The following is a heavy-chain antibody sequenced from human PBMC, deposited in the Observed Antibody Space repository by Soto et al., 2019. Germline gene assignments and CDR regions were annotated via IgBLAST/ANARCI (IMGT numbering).Heavy chain of an antibody. CDR3: ASEAARTTKTLDY. V-gene: IGHV1-3*04. CDR2: INISNGNT. D-gene: IGHD6-6*01. J-gene: IGHJ4*02. CDR1: GYTFKSYQ. Sequence: GASVNVSCKASGYTFKSYQIYWVRQAPGQRLECMGWINISNGNTEYSQNFQGRVTMTRDRSTSTAYMELSSLRSEDTAVYYCASEAARTTKTLDYWGQGTLVTVSS.